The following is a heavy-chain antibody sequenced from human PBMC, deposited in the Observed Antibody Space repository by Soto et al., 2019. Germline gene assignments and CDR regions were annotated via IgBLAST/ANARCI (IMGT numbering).Heavy chain of an antibody. V-gene: IGHV4-4*07. Sequence: QVQLQESGPGLVKPLGTLSLTCTVSGGSLSNYYWSWIRQPAGKGLEWIGHIYTTGNTIYTPSLKSRGTMSVDTSKNRFSLRLRSVTDADTAVYYCAREGVFSYAYDFDFWGQGTLVTVSS. CDR3: AREGVFSYAYDFDF. CDR2: IYTTGNT. J-gene: IGHJ4*02. CDR1: GGSLSNYY. D-gene: IGHD3-16*01.